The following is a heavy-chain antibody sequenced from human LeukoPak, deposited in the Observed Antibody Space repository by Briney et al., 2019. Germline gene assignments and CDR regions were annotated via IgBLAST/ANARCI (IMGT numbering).Heavy chain of an antibody. CDR2: ISYDGTKK. D-gene: IGHD1-26*01. Sequence: GRSLRLSCAASGFTFSSYAMHWVRQAPGKGLEWVAVISYDGTKKYYADSVKGRFTISRDNSKNTLYLQMNSLRAEDTAVYYCAKSRWELLDPFDYWGQGTLVTVSS. CDR1: GFTFSSYA. CDR3: AKSRWELLDPFDY. V-gene: IGHV3-30*04. J-gene: IGHJ4*02.